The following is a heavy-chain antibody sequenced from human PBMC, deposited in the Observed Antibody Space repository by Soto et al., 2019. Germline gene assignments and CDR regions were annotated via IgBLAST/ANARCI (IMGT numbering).Heavy chain of an antibody. Sequence: SETLSLTCTVSGGSISSSSYYWGWIRQPPGKGLEWIGSIYYSGSTYYNPSLKSRVTISVDTSKNQFSLKLSSVTAADTAVYYCARSGIPIVGATADYYGMDVWGQGNTVTVSS. V-gene: IGHV4-39*01. CDR1: GGSISSSSYY. CDR2: IYYSGST. CDR3: ARSGIPIVGATADYYGMDV. D-gene: IGHD1-26*01. J-gene: IGHJ6*02.